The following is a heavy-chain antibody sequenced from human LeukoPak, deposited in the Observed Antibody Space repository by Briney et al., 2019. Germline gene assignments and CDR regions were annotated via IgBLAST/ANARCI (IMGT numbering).Heavy chain of an antibody. CDR2: ISYDGSNK. Sequence: PGRSLRLSCAASGFTFSSYAMHWVRQAPGKGLEWVAVISYDGSNKYYADSVKGRFTISRGNSKNTLYVQMNSLRGEDTAVYYCARDSSKLYCSSTSCYQYYFDYWGQGTLVTVSS. D-gene: IGHD2-2*01. CDR3: ARDSSKLYCSSTSCYQYYFDY. CDR1: GFTFSSYA. V-gene: IGHV3-30*04. J-gene: IGHJ4*02.